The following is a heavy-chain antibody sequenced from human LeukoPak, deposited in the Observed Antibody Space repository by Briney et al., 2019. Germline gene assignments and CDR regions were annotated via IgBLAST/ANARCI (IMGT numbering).Heavy chain of an antibody. V-gene: IGHV4-34*01. Sequence: SETLSLTCAVYGGSFSGYYWSWIRQPPGKGLEWIGEINHSGSTNYNPSLKSRVTISVDTSKNQFSLKLSSVTAADMAVSYCARGLYEFWSGYYSPPLGYWGQGTLVTVSS. D-gene: IGHD3-3*01. CDR3: ARGLYEFWSGYYSPPLGY. CDR2: INHSGST. J-gene: IGHJ4*02. CDR1: GGSFSGYY.